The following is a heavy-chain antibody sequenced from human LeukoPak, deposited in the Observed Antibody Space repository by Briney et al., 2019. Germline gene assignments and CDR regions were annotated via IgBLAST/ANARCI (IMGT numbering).Heavy chain of an antibody. CDR2: INPSGGST. CDR1: GYTFTTYY. Sequence: ASVRVSCKASGYTFTTYYMHWVRQAPGQGLEWMGIINPSGGSTSYAQKFQGRVTMTRDTSTSTVYMELSSLRSEDTAVYYCARARYGSGWYVYWGQGTLVTVSS. V-gene: IGHV1-46*01. CDR3: ARARYGSGWYVY. J-gene: IGHJ4*02. D-gene: IGHD6-19*01.